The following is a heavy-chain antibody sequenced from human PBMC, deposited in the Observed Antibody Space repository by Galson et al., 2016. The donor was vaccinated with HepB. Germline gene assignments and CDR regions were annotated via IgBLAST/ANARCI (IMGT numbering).Heavy chain of an antibody. V-gene: IGHV3-74*01. CDR3: ARDPHALDF. CDR2: IKGDGTRP. Sequence: SLRLSCAASGFTFSSYWMHWVRQAPGKGLVWVSRIKGDGTRPTYADSVKGRFTVSRDNAKNSLYLQMNNLRDEDTAVYYCARDPHALDFWGQGTLVTVSS. CDR1: GFTFSSYW. J-gene: IGHJ4*02.